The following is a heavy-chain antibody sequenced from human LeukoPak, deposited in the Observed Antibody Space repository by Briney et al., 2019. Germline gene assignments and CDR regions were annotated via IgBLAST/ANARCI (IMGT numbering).Heavy chain of an antibody. Sequence: SVKVSCKASGYTFTGYYMHWVRQAPGQGLEWMGGIIPIFGTANYAQKFQGRVTITADKSTSTAYMELSSLRSEDTAVYYCATNLYDFWSGYPPSYYYYYMDVWGKGTTVTVSS. J-gene: IGHJ6*03. CDR2: IIPIFGTA. CDR3: ATNLYDFWSGYPPSYYYYYMDV. D-gene: IGHD3-3*01. V-gene: IGHV1-69*06. CDR1: GYTFTGYY.